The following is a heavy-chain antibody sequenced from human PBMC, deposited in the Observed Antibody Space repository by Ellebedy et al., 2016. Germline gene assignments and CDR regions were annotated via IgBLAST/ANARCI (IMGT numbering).Heavy chain of an antibody. CDR2: ISSSSSYI. CDR3: ARRGAVAGTLYY. CDR1: GFTFSSYG. V-gene: IGHV3-21*01. D-gene: IGHD6-19*01. Sequence: GGSLRLSCAASGFTFSSYGMNWVRQAPGKGLEWVSSISSSSSYIYYADSVKGRFTISRDNAKNSLYLQMNSLRAEDTAVYYCARRGAVAGTLYYWGQGTLVTVSS. J-gene: IGHJ4*02.